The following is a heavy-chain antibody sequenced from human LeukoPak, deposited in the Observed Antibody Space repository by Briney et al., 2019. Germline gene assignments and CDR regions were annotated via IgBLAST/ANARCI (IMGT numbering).Heavy chain of an antibody. J-gene: IGHJ1*01. D-gene: IGHD6-13*01. CDR2: INPNSGGT. CDR3: AVSSSWYLGYFQH. V-gene: IGHV1-2*02. CDR1: GYTFTGYY. Sequence: GASVKVSCKASGYTFTGYYMHWVRQAPGQGLEWMGWINPNSGGTNYAQKLQGRVTMTTDTSTSTAYMELRSLRSDDTAVYYCAVSSSWYLGYFQHWGQGTLVTVSS.